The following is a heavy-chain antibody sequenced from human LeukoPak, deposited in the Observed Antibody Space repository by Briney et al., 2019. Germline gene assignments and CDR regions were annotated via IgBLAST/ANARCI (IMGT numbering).Heavy chain of an antibody. J-gene: IGHJ4*02. D-gene: IGHD4-17*01. CDR2: IYYSGST. CDR1: GGSISSYY. CDR3: ARSKYGDYPDY. V-gene: IGHV4-59*01. Sequence: PSETLSLTCTVSGGSISSYYWSWIRQPPGKGLEWIGYIYYSGSTNYNPSLKSRVTISVDTSKNQFSLRLSSVTAADTAVYYCARSKYGDYPDYRGQGTPVTVSS.